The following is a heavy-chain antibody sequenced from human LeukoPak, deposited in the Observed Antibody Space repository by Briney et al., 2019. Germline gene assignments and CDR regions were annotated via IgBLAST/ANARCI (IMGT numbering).Heavy chain of an antibody. V-gene: IGHV3-30*04. J-gene: IGHJ4*02. CDR1: GFTFSSYA. Sequence: GRSLRPSCAASGFTFSSYAMHWVRQAPGKGLEWVAVISYDGSNKYYAGSVKGRFTISRGNSKNTLYLQMNRLRAEDTDVYYCARERIMRLRLGELSRLFDYWGQGTLVTVSS. CDR3: ARERIMRLRLGELSRLFDY. CDR2: ISYDGSNK. D-gene: IGHD3-16*02.